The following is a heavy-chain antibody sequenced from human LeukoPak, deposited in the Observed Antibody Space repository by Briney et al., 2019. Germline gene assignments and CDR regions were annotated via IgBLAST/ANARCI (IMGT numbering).Heavy chain of an antibody. J-gene: IGHJ4*02. CDR2: IKQDGSEK. CDR3: AREYYDYVWGSYRYLQLFDY. CDR1: GFTFSSYW. D-gene: IGHD3-16*02. Sequence: GGSLRLSCAASGFTFSSYWMSWVRQAPGKGLEWVANIKQDGSEKYYVDSVKGRFTISGDNAKNSLYLQMNSLRAEDTAVYYCAREYYDYVWGSYRYLQLFDYWGQGTLVTVSS. V-gene: IGHV3-7*01.